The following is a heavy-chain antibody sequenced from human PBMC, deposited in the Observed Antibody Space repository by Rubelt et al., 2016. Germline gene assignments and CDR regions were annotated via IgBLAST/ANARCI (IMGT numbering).Heavy chain of an antibody. CDR3: ARGYYGSGSGGNWFDP. Sequence: QLQLQESGPGLVKPSETLSLTCTVSGGSISSSSYYWGWIRQPPGKGLEWIGSIYYSGSTYYNPSLQSRVTISVDTSKNQFSLKLSSVTAADTAVYYCARGYYGSGSGGNWFDPWGQGTLVTVSS. V-gene: IGHV4-39*01. CDR1: GGSISSSSYY. J-gene: IGHJ5*02. D-gene: IGHD3-10*01. CDR2: IYYSGST.